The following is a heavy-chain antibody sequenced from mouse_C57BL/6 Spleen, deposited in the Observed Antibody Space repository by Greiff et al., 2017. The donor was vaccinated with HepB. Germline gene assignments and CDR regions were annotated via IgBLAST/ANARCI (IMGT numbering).Heavy chain of an antibody. CDR2: IDPSDSYT. J-gene: IGHJ2*01. V-gene: IGHV1-50*01. Sequence: VKLQQPGAELVKPGASVKLSCKASGYTFTSYWMQWVKQRPGQGLEWIGEIDPSDSYTNYNQKFKGKATLTVDTSSSTAYMQLSSLTSEDSAVYYCARWGTTDYFDYWGQGTTLTVSS. CDR1: GYTFTSYW. D-gene: IGHD1-1*01. CDR3: ARWGTTDYFDY.